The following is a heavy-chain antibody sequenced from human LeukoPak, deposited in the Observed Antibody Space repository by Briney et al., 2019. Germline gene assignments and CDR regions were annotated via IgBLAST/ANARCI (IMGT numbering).Heavy chain of an antibody. CDR1: GFTFSGHW. V-gene: IGHV3-74*03. CDR2: INEDGTDS. Sequence: PGGSLRLSCTASGFTFSGHWIHWVRQAPGRGLVWVSRINEDGTDSMYAESGKGRFTISRDNAKNTVYLQMNSLRAEDTAVYYCVRDETLWTLDWWGQGTLVSVSS. CDR3: VRDETLWTLDW. D-gene: IGHD1-1*01. J-gene: IGHJ4*02.